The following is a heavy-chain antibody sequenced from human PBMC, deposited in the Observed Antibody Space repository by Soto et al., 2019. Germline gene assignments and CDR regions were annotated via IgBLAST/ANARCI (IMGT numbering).Heavy chain of an antibody. CDR2: ISWNSGSI. J-gene: IGHJ3*02. CDR1: GFTFDDYA. V-gene: IGHV3-9*01. CDR3: AKSPVAGIGGAFDI. Sequence: EVQLVESGGGLVQPGRSLRLSCAASGFTFDDYAMHWVRQAPGKGLEWVSGISWNSGSIGYADSVKGRFTISRDNAKNSLYLQMNSLRAEDTALYYCAKSPVAGIGGAFDIWGQGTMVTVSS. D-gene: IGHD6-19*01.